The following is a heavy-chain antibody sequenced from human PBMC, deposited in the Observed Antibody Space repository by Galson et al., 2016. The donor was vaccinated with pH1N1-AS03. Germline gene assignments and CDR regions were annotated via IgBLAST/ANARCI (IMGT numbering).Heavy chain of an antibody. V-gene: IGHV1-18*01. J-gene: IGHJ4*02. D-gene: IGHD3-3*01. CDR2: ISAYNGNT. CDR3: GKDITDYDVWNGYSRGGDY. Sequence: SCKASGYSFINFGITWVRQAPGQGLEWVGWISAYNGNTNYAQKFLGRVSMTTDTSTSTAYMELRSLRSDDTAIYYWGKDITDYDVWNGYSRGGDYWGQGTLVTVSS. CDR1: GYSFINFG.